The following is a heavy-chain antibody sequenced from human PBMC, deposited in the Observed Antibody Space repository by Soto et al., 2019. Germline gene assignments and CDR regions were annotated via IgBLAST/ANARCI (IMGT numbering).Heavy chain of an antibody. J-gene: IGHJ4*02. Sequence: QVQLQESGPGLVKPSGTLSLTCAVSGGSISSNNWWSWVRQPPGKGLEWIGEIFHSGSTYYSPSLKSRVTISVDKSKKYFSLHLTSVTAADTAVYYCARVYSGSYSDSWGQGTLVTVSS. D-gene: IGHD1-26*01. CDR3: ARVYSGSYSDS. CDR1: GGSISSNNW. V-gene: IGHV4-4*02. CDR2: IFHSGST.